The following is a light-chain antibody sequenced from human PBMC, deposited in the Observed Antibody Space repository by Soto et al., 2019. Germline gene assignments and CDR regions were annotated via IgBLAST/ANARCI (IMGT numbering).Light chain of an antibody. Sequence: DIQLTQSPSFLSASVGDRVTITCRASQAISSYLGWYQQEPGKAPKLLIYAASTLQSGVPSRFSGSGSGTEVTLTISSLQPEDFATYYCQQYYTYPYTFGQGTKVDIK. V-gene: IGKV1-9*01. CDR3: QQYYTYPYT. J-gene: IGKJ2*01. CDR2: AAS. CDR1: QAISSY.